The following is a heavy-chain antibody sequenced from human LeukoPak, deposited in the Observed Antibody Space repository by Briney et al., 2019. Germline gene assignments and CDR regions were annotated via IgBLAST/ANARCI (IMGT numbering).Heavy chain of an antibody. J-gene: IGHJ6*02. Sequence: ASVKVSCKASGYTFTGYYMHWVRQAPGQGLEWMGWINPNSGGTNYAQKFQGWVTMTRDTSISTAYMELSRLRSDDTAVYYCARGEQQLVPPYYYYGMDVWGQGTTVTVSS. CDR2: INPNSGGT. D-gene: IGHD6-13*01. CDR3: ARGEQQLVPPYYYYGMDV. CDR1: GYTFTGYY. V-gene: IGHV1-2*04.